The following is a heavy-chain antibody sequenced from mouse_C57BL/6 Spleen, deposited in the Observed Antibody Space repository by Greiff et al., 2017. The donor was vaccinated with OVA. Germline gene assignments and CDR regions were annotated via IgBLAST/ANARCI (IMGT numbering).Heavy chain of an antibody. CDR1: GYTFTSYW. Sequence: QVQLQQPGAELVKPGASVKLSCKASGYTFTSYWMQWVKQRPGQGLEWIGEIDPSDSYTNYNQKFKGKATLTVDTSSSTAYMQLSSLTSEDSAVYYCARDLLDAMDYWGQGTSVTVSS. D-gene: IGHD2-10*01. V-gene: IGHV1-50*01. CDR2: IDPSDSYT. CDR3: ARDLLDAMDY. J-gene: IGHJ4*01.